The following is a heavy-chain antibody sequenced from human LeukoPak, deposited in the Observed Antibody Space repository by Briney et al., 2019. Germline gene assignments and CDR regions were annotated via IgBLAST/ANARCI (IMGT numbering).Heavy chain of an antibody. CDR3: ARGTPHIAGAFDNWFDP. D-gene: IGHD6-19*01. J-gene: IGHJ5*02. CDR2: IIPIFGTA. V-gene: IGHV1-69*01. Sequence: SLKVSCKASGGTFSSYAISCVRQGPGQGLEWMGGIIPIFGTANYAQEIQGRVTISADESTSTAYMELSSLRSEDTAGYYCARGTPHIAGAFDNWFDPWGQGTLVPVSS. CDR1: GGTFSSYA.